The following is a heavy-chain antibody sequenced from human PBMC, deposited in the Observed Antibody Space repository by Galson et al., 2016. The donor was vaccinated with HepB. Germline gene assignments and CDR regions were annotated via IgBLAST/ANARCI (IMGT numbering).Heavy chain of an antibody. CDR3: AKQQLVLDDYYYHGMDV. V-gene: IGHV1-69*13. Sequence: SVKVSCKASGGIFRRYAVSWVRQAPGQGLEWMGGIIPLFGTANYAQKFQGRVTIIADESTSTAYMELSSLRSEDTAVYYCAKQQLVLDDYYYHGMDVWGQGTTVTVSS. CDR1: GGIFRRYA. D-gene: IGHD6-13*01. CDR2: IIPLFGTA. J-gene: IGHJ6*02.